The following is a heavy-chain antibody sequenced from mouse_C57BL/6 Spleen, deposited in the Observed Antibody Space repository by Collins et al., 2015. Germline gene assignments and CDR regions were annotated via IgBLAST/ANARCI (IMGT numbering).Heavy chain of an antibody. Sequence: QVQLQQPGTELVKPGASVKMSCKASGYTFTSYWITWVKQRPGQGLEWIGDIYPGSGSTNYNEKFKSKATLTVDTSSSTAYMQLSSLTSEDSAVYYCARTELDYAMDYWGQGTSVTVSS. CDR2: IYPGSGST. D-gene: IGHD1-3*01. CDR3: ARTELDYAMDY. V-gene: IGHV1-55*01. J-gene: IGHJ4*01. CDR1: GYTFTSYW.